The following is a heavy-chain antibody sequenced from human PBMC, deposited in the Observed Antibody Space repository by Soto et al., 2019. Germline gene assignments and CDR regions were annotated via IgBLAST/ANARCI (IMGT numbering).Heavy chain of an antibody. CDR1: GFTLTTYA. CDR3: ARDYSLYDYYSYYEMDV. V-gene: IGHV3-30-3*01. J-gene: IGHJ6*02. CDR2: ISHDGSNK. Sequence: PGGSLRLSCAASGFTLTTYAMHWVRQAPGKGLEWVALISHDGSNKYYADSVKGRITISRDISKNTVYLQMNSLRAGDTAVYYCARDYSLYDYYSYYEMDVWGLGTTVTV. D-gene: IGHD6-13*01.